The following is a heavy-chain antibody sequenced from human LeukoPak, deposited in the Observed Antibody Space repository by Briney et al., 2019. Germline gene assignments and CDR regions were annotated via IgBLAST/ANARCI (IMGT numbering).Heavy chain of an antibody. V-gene: IGHV4-34*01. CDR1: GGSFSGYY. J-gene: IGHJ4*02. CDR3: ARVTGYMIEDYFDN. D-gene: IGHD3-22*01. Sequence: SSETLSLTCAVYGGSFSGYYWSWIRQPPGKGLEWIGEINHSGSTNYNPSLKSRVTISVDTSKNQFSLKLRSVTAADTAVYYCARVTGYMIEDYFDNWGQGTLVTVSS. CDR2: INHSGST.